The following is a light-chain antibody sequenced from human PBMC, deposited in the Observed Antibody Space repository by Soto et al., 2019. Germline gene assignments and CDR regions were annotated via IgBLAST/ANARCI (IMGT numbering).Light chain of an antibody. CDR2: EVT. CDR1: SSDVGGYNY. V-gene: IGLV2-14*01. J-gene: IGLJ3*02. CDR3: ISDRIGSTLV. Sequence: QSALTHPASVSGSPGQSISISCTGTSSDVGGYNYVSWYQQHPGKAPKLIIYEVTNRPPGVSNRFSGSKSGNTASLTISGLQAEDEAAYYCISDRIGSTLVFGGGTKLTVL.